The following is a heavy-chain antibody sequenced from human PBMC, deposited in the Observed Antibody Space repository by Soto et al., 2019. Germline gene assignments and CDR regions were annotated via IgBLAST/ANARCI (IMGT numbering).Heavy chain of an antibody. J-gene: IGHJ4*02. Sequence: QITLKESGPTLVKPTQTLTLTCTFSGFSLSTSGVGVGWIRQPPGKALEWLALIYWDDDTRYSPSLKSRLTITKDTSKNQVVLTMANMDPVDTATYYCARASSGLYGFDYWGQGTLVTVSS. CDR2: IYWDDDT. CDR3: ARASSGLYGFDY. V-gene: IGHV2-5*02. D-gene: IGHD6-19*01. CDR1: GFSLSTSGVG.